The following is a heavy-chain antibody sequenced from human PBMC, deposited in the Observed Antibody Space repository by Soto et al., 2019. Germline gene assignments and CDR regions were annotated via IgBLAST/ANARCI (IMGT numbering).Heavy chain of an antibody. CDR1: GCTFTSYG. V-gene: IGHV1-18*01. CDR3: ARDGNGSYGKKVNWFGP. D-gene: IGHD1-26*01. J-gene: IGHJ5*02. CDR2: ISAYNGNT. Sequence: ASVKVSCKASGCTFTSYGISWVRQAPGQGLEWMGWISAYNGNTNYAQKLQGRVTMTTDTSTSTAYMELRSLRSDDTAVYYCARDGNGSYGKKVNWFGPWGQGTLVTVSS.